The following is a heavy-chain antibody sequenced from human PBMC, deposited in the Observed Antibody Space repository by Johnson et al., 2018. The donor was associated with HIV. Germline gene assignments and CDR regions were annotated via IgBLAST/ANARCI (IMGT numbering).Heavy chain of an antibody. D-gene: IGHD1-14*01. Sequence: VQLVESGGGVVRHGGSLRLSCAASGFTFDDYGMSWVRQTPGQGLEWVSGINWNGGSTDYADSVKCRFTISRDNAKNSLYRQMNSLRAEDTALYYCTRVRMTPPLGAFDIWGQGTMVTVSS. V-gene: IGHV3-20*04. CDR1: GFTFDDYG. CDR2: INWNGGST. CDR3: TRVRMTPPLGAFDI. J-gene: IGHJ3*02.